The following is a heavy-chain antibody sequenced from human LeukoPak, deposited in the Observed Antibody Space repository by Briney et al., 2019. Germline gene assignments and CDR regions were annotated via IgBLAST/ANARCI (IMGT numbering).Heavy chain of an antibody. V-gene: IGHV4-59*01. CDR2: IYYSGST. CDR3: ARVMSRCSSTSCYKSFDY. D-gene: IGHD2-2*02. CDR1: GGSISSYY. Sequence: SETLSLTCTVSGGSISSYYWSWIRQPPGKGLEWIGYIYYSGSTNYNPSLKSRVTISVDTSKNQFSLKLSSVTAADTAVYYCARVMSRCSSTSCYKSFDYWGQRTLVTVSS. J-gene: IGHJ4*02.